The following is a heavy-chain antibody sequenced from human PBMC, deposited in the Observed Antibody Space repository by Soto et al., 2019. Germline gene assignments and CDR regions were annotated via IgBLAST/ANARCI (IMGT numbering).Heavy chain of an antibody. J-gene: IGHJ4*02. D-gene: IGHD6-6*01. Sequence: QVQLVESGGRVVQSGRSLRLSCAASGFTFSSYGMHWVRQAPGKELEWVAVVYYDGSNTYSADSVKGRFIISRDNSRNTLYLQMNSLRAEDTALYYCARDRHSTSSGYFDYWGQGTLVTVSS. CDR2: VYYDGSNT. CDR3: ARDRHSTSSGYFDY. CDR1: GFTFSSYG. V-gene: IGHV3-33*01.